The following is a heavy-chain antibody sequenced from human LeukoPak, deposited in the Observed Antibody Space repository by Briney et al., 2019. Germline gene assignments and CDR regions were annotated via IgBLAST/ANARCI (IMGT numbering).Heavy chain of an antibody. J-gene: IGHJ6*04. CDR1: GFTFSDYY. Sequence: GGSLRLSCAASGFTFSDYYMSWIRQAPGKGLEWVSYISSSSSYTNYADFVKGRFTLSRDNAKNSLYLQMNSLRAEDTAVYYCARDLGSGSYSFYYYYGMDVWGKGATVTGFS. CDR3: ARDLGSGSYSFYYYYGMDV. V-gene: IGHV3-11*06. CDR2: ISSSSSYT. D-gene: IGHD3-10*01.